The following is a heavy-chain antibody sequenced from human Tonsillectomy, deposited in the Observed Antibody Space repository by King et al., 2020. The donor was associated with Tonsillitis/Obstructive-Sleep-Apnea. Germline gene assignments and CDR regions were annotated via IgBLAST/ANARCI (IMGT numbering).Heavy chain of an antibody. V-gene: IGHV1-18*01. CDR2: VSAYNGDT. Sequence: QLVQSGAEVKKPGASVKVSCKASGYTFTSYGISWVRQAPGQGLEWMGWVSAYNGDTNYAQKLQGRVTMTTDTSTSTAYMELRSLKSYDTAVYYCARTYQDFPGGVCYITAINSFDFWGQGPLVTVSS. CDR3: ARTYQDFPGGVCYITAINSFDF. J-gene: IGHJ4*02. D-gene: IGHD2-8*02. CDR1: GYTFTSYG.